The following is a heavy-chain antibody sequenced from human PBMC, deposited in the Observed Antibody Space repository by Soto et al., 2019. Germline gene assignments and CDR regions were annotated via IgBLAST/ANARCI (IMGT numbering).Heavy chain of an antibody. CDR2: INHDGSSV. Sequence: EVQLVESGGGLVQPGGSLRLSCAASGFTLSDNWIHWVRRAPGKGLVWVSRINHDGSSVTYADSVKGRFTLSRDNAKNTWFLQMDSLRVEDTAMYYCVRAPEQRPFDYWGQGTLVTVSS. D-gene: IGHD6-25*01. CDR3: VRAPEQRPFDY. CDR1: GFTLSDNW. J-gene: IGHJ4*02. V-gene: IGHV3-74*03.